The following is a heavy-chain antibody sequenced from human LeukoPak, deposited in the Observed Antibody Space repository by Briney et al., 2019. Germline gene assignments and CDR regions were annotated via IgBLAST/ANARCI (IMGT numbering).Heavy chain of an antibody. CDR3: ARGSSWYGGDY. D-gene: IGHD6-13*01. CDR2: IYYSGST. CDR1: GGSISSYY. Sequence: SETLSHTCTVSGGSISSYYWSWIRQPPGKGLERIGYIYYSGSTNYNPSLKSRVTISVDTSKNQFSLKLSSVTAADTAVYYCARGSSWYGGDYWGQGTLVTVSS. V-gene: IGHV4-59*01. J-gene: IGHJ4*02.